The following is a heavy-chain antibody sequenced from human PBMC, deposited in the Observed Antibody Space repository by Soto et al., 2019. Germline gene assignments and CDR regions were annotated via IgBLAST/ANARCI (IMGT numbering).Heavy chain of an antibody. D-gene: IGHD3-10*01. Sequence: ASVKVSCKASGYTFTSYGISWVRQAPGQGLEWMGWISAYNGNTNYAQKLQGRVTMTTDTSTSTAYMELRSLRSDDTAVYYCARELYYQLAYYSYYGMDVWGQGTTVTVPS. J-gene: IGHJ6*02. CDR2: ISAYNGNT. V-gene: IGHV1-18*04. CDR1: GYTFTSYG. CDR3: ARELYYQLAYYSYYGMDV.